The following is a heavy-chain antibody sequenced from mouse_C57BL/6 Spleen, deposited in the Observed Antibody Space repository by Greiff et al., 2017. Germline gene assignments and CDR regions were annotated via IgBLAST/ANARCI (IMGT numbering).Heavy chain of an antibody. J-gene: IGHJ1*03. D-gene: IGHD2-5*01. CDR2: ISNLAYSI. Sequence: EVQRVESGGGLVQPGGSLKLSCAASGFTFSDYGMAWVRQAPRTGPEWVAFISNLAYSIYYSDTVTGRFTISRENAKNTLYLEMSSLRSEDTAMYYCARRDYYSNYWYFDVWGTGTTVTVSS. CDR3: ARRDYYSNYWYFDV. CDR1: GFTFSDYG. V-gene: IGHV5-15*04.